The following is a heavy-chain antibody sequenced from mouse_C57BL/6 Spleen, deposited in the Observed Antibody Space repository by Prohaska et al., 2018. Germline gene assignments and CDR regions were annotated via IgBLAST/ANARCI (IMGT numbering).Heavy chain of an antibody. Sequence: EVQLLETGGGLVQPGGSRGLSCEGSGFTFSGFWMSWVRQTPGKTLEWIGDINSDGIAINYAPSIKDRFTIFRDNDKSTLYLQMSNVRSEDTGTYFCMRYGGNYWYFDVWGTGTTVTVSS. CDR3: MRYGGNYWYFDV. CDR1: GFTFSGFW. V-gene: IGHV11-2*01. D-gene: IGHD1-1*02. CDR2: INSDGIAI. J-gene: IGHJ1*03.